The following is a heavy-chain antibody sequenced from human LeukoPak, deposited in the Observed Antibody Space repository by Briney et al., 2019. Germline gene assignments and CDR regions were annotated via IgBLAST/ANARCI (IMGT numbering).Heavy chain of an antibody. V-gene: IGHV5-51*01. Sequence: LGESLKISCKASRYSFTNYWIGWVRQMPGKGLEWMGIIYPGDSDTRYSPSFQGQLTISADKSISTVYLQWSSLKASDTAMYYCASHNYMDVWGKGTTVTVSS. J-gene: IGHJ6*03. CDR3: ASHNYMDV. CDR2: IYPGDSDT. CDR1: RYSFTNYW.